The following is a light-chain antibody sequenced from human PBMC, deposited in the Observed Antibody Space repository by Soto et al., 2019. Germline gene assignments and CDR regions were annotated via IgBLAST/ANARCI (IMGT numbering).Light chain of an antibody. CDR2: DAS. CDR1: QGISSW. CDR3: QQYNSYSWT. Sequence: DIQMTQSPSSLSASVGDRVTITCRASQGISSWLVWYQQKPGKAPKLLIYDASTLESGVPSRFSGSGSGTEFTLTISSLQPDEFATYYCQQYNSYSWTFGQGTKVDIK. J-gene: IGKJ1*01. V-gene: IGKV1-5*01.